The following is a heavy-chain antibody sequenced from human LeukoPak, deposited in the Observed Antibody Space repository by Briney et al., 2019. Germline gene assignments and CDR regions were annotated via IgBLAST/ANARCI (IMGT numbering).Heavy chain of an antibody. CDR3: ARGLVVVTMTSSIMDV. CDR1: GGSFTDYY. D-gene: IGHD3-22*01. V-gene: IGHV4-34*01. Sequence: TLSLTCVVNGGSFTDYYWTWIRQAQGNGLEWVGDIDHRGSINYNPSLKSRVTISVDTSKNQFSLRLSSVTAADTAVYYCARGLVVVTMTSSIMDVWGQGTTATVSS. J-gene: IGHJ6*02. CDR2: IDHRGSI.